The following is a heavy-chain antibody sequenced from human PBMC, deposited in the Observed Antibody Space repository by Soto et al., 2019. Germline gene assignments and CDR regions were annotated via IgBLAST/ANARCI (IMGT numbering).Heavy chain of an antibody. V-gene: IGHV3-30*18. CDR2: ISYDGSNE. Sequence: QVQLVESGGGVVQPGRSLRLCCAASGFTFSTYGMHWVRQAPGKGLEWVAVISYDGSNEYYADSVKGQFIISRDNSKNTLYLQMNNLRAEDTAVYYCAKRVAVATSYFQLWGQGTLVTVSS. D-gene: IGHD6-19*01. CDR3: AKRVAVATSYFQL. CDR1: GFTFSTYG. J-gene: IGHJ1*01.